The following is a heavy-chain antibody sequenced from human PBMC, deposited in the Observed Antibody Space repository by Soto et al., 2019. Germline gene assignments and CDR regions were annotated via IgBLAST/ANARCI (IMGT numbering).Heavy chain of an antibody. Sequence: ASVKVSCKASGYTFTSYGISWVRQAPGQGLEWMGWISAYNGNTNYAQKLQGRVTMTTDTSKNQFSLKLSSVTAADTAVYYCAGVVIGVWGQGTLVTVSS. CDR2: ISAYNGNT. CDR3: AGVVIGV. V-gene: IGHV1-18*01. CDR1: GYTFTSYG. D-gene: IGHD3-22*01. J-gene: IGHJ4*02.